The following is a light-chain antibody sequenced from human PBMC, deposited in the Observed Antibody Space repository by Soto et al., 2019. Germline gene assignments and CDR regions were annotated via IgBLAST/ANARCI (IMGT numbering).Light chain of an antibody. Sequence: QSVLTQPASVSGSPGQAITISCSGTSIDVGAFNYVSWYQQHPGKAPKLMNYDVSNRPSGDSNRFSGSKSGNTASLTISGLRAEDEDDYYCNSYTSNSVYVSGTGTKVTVL. V-gene: IGLV2-14*03. J-gene: IGLJ1*01. CDR3: NSYTSNSVYV. CDR2: DVS. CDR1: SIDVGAFNY.